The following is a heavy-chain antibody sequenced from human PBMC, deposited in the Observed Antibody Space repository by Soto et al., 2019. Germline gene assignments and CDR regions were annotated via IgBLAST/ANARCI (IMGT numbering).Heavy chain of an antibody. Sequence: QVQLVESGGDLVKPGGSLRLSCAASGFTFSDYYMTWIRQAPGKGLEWVSYISSSGDTIYYADSLKGRFTISRDNARNSLFLQMNSLRADDTAVYYCAGGASLYFDLWGRGTLVSVSS. CDR1: GFTFSDYY. J-gene: IGHJ2*01. CDR2: ISSSGDTI. D-gene: IGHD1-26*01. V-gene: IGHV3-11*01. CDR3: AGGASLYFDL.